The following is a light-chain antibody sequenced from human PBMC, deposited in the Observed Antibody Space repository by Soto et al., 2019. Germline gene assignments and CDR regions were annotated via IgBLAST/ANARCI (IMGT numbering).Light chain of an antibody. Sequence: EIVMTQSPATLSVSPGERATLSCRASQSVSSNLAWYQQKPGQAPRLLIYGASTRATGISARFSASGSGTQFTLTISSLQSEDFAVYYCQQYNNWPLTFGGGSNVEIK. CDR3: QQYNNWPLT. J-gene: IGKJ4*01. CDR1: QSVSSN. CDR2: GAS. V-gene: IGKV3-15*01.